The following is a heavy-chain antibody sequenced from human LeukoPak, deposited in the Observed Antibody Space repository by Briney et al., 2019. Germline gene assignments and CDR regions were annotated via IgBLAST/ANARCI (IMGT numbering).Heavy chain of an antibody. CDR2: IRYDGSNK. CDR1: GFTFGSYG. Sequence: PGGSLRLSCAASGFTFGSYGMHWVRQAPGKGLEWVAFIRYDGSNKYYADSVKGRFTISRDNSKNTLYLQMNSLRAEDTAVYYCAKDQYSSSYYFDYWGQGTLVTVSS. D-gene: IGHD6-6*01. V-gene: IGHV3-30*02. CDR3: AKDQYSSSYYFDY. J-gene: IGHJ4*02.